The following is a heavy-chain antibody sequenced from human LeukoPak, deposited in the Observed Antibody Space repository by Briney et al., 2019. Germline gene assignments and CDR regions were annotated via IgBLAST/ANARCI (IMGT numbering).Heavy chain of an antibody. D-gene: IGHD3-10*01. V-gene: IGHV4-30-2*01. CDR2: IYHSGST. J-gene: IGHJ5*02. CDR1: GGSISSGGYS. CDR3: ARGDSMVRGVDLGWFDP. Sequence: SETLSLTCAVSGGSISSGGYSWSWIRQPPGQGLEWIGYIYHSGSTYYNPSLKSRVTISVDRSKNQFSLKLSSVTAADTAVYYCARGDSMVRGVDLGWFDPWGQGTLVTVSS.